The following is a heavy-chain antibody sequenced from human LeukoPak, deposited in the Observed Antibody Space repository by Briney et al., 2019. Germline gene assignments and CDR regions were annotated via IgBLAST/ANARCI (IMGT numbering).Heavy chain of an antibody. J-gene: IGHJ4*02. CDR1: GYTFTGYY. D-gene: IGHD5-18*01. Sequence: VASLKVSCKASGYTFTGYYMHWVRQAPGQGLEWMGWINPNSGGTNYAQKFQGRVTMTRDTSISTAYMELSRLRSDDTAVYYCARGGGTAAMVTLRFDYWGQGTLVTVSS. V-gene: IGHV1-2*02. CDR2: INPNSGGT. CDR3: ARGGGTAAMVTLRFDY.